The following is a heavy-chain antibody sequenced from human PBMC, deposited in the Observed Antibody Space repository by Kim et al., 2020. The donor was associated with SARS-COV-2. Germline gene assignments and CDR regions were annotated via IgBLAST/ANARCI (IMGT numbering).Heavy chain of an antibody. J-gene: IGHJ6*03. Sequence: VGSLRLSCAASGFTFSSYGMHWVRQAPGKGLEWVAVIWYDGSTKYYADSVKGRFTISRDNTKNTLYLQMNSLRAEDTAVYYCARDTGYSSGWYSRYYYY. CDR1: GFTFSSYG. V-gene: IGHV3-33*01. CDR2: IWYDGSTK. D-gene: IGHD6-19*01. CDR3: ARDTGYSSGWYSRYYYY.